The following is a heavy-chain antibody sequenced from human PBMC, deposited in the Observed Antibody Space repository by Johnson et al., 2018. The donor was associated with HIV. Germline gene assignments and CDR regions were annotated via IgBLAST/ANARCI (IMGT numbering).Heavy chain of an antibody. CDR3: ASGVTARAPLLI. J-gene: IGHJ3*02. D-gene: IGHD6-6*01. Sequence: VQLVESGGGLVQPGGSLRLSCAVSGFTFSSHWMTWVRQAPGKGLEWVANIKTDGSEKYYVDSVKGRFTISRDNARNSVYLQMNSLRAEDTAVYYCASGVTARAPLLIWGQGTMVTVSS. CDR2: IKTDGSEK. V-gene: IGHV3-7*03. CDR1: GFTFSSHW.